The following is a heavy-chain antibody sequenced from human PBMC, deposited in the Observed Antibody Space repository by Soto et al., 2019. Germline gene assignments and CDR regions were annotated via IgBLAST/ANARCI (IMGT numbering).Heavy chain of an antibody. Sequence: GGSLRLSCAASGFTFSSYWMTWVRQAPGKGLEWVANIRQDGSEKYYVDSVKGRFTISRDNAKNSLYLQMNSLRAEDTAVYYCASGDVVVVAATRFDYWGQGTLVTVSS. V-gene: IGHV3-7*05. CDR3: ASGDVVVVAATRFDY. J-gene: IGHJ4*02. CDR2: IRQDGSEK. D-gene: IGHD2-15*01. CDR1: GFTFSSYW.